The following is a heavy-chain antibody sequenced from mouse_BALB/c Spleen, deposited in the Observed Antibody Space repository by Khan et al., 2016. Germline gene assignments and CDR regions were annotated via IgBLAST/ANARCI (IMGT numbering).Heavy chain of an antibody. V-gene: IGHV5-6-5*01. D-gene: IGHD2-4*01. CDR3: ARGDYDRWYFYSMDY. CDR2: ISTGGDI. J-gene: IGHJ4*01. CDR1: GFTFSSYA. Sequence: EVELVESGGGLVKPGGSLKLSCAASGFTFSSYAMSWVRQTPEKRLEWVASISTGGDIYYPDSVKGRFSISRDNARNILYLQMARLRSEDTAMYYCARGDYDRWYFYSMDYWGQGTSVTVSS.